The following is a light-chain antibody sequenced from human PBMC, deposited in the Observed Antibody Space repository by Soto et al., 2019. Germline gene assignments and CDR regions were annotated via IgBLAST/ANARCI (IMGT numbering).Light chain of an antibody. J-gene: IGKJ4*01. CDR1: QSVSSY. CDR2: DAS. V-gene: IGKV3-11*01. Sequence: EIVLTQSPATLSLSPGERATLSCRASQSVSSYLAWYQQKPGQAPRLLIYDASNRATGIPARFSGSGSGTDFTLTISSLEPEDFAVYYCQQRSNWRLTFGGGTKVDSK. CDR3: QQRSNWRLT.